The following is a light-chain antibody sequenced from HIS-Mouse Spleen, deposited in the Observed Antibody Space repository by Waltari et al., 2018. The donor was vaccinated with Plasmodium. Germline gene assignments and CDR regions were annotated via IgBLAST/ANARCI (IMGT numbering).Light chain of an antibody. J-gene: IGKJ4*01. CDR3: QQLNSYPRT. CDR2: AAS. CDR1: QGISSY. Sequence: DLQLTQSPSILSASVGGRVTITCRASQGISSYLAWYQQKPGQAPKLLIYAASTLQSGVPSRFSGSGSGTEFTLTISSLQPEDFATHCCQQLNSYPRTFGGGTKVEIK. V-gene: IGKV1-9*01.